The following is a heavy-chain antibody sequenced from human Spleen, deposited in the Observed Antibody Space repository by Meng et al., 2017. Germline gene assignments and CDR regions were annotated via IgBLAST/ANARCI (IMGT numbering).Heavy chain of an antibody. CDR1: GGSISRSSYD. V-gene: IGHV4-39*07. D-gene: IGHD4-17*01. Sequence: SETLSLTCRVSGGSISRSSYDWVWIRQPPGKGLEWIGRIYYNGNTYYNPSLKSRVTISVDTPKNHFSLKLSSVTAADAAVYYCARSYGDVFDYWGQGTLVTVSS. CDR2: IYYNGNT. J-gene: IGHJ4*02. CDR3: ARSYGDVFDY.